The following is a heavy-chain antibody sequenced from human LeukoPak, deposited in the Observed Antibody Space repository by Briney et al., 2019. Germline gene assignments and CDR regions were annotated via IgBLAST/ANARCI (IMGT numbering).Heavy chain of an antibody. CDR1: GFTFSTYT. Sequence: GGSLRLSCAASGFTFSTYTMHWVRQAPGKGLEWVAFVSYDGTNKNYADSVRGRFTISRDNSKNTLYLQMNSLRTEDTAVYYCARRMAANAFDIWGQGTMVTVSS. V-gene: IGHV3-30-3*01. CDR2: VSYDGTNK. CDR3: ARRMAANAFDI. J-gene: IGHJ3*02. D-gene: IGHD5-24*01.